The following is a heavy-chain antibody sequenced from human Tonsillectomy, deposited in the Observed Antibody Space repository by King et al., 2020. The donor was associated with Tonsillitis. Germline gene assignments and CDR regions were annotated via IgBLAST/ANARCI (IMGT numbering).Heavy chain of an antibody. J-gene: IGHJ5*02. Sequence: LQLQESGPGLVKPSETLSLTCTVSGGSISSRSYYWGWIRQPPGKGLEWIGSIYYSGSTYYNPSLKSRVTISVDTSKNQFSLKLSSVTAADTAVYYCARESSAFDYGDGNWFDPWGQGTLVTVSS. D-gene: IGHD4-17*01. CDR2: IYYSGST. CDR3: ARESSAFDYGDGNWFDP. V-gene: IGHV4-39*07. CDR1: GGSISSRSYY.